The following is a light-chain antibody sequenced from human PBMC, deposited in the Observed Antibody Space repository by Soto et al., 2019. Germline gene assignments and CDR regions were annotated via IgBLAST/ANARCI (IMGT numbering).Light chain of an antibody. V-gene: IGKV1-39*01. CDR2: GAY. CDR1: QSISTY. Sequence: DIQMTQSPSSLSASVGDRVTITCRASQSISTYLNWYQQKPGKAPKLLIYGAYSLQSGVPSRFSGSGSGTDFTLTISSLQPEDFANYYCQQSYMTFMYTFGQGTKVDIK. CDR3: QQSYMTFMYT. J-gene: IGKJ2*01.